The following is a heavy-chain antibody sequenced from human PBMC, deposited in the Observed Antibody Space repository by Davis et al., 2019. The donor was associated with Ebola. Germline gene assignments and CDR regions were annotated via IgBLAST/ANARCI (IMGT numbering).Heavy chain of an antibody. CDR2: IYYSGST. Sequence: MPGGSLRLSCTVSGGSISSSSYYWGWIRQPPGKGLEWIGSIYYSGSTYYNPSLNSRVTISVDTSKNQFSLKLSSVTAADTAVYYCARRRPDNSGWYFDYWGQGTLVTVSS. J-gene: IGHJ4*02. D-gene: IGHD6-19*01. CDR3: ARRRPDNSGWYFDY. V-gene: IGHV4-39*01. CDR1: GGSISSSSYY.